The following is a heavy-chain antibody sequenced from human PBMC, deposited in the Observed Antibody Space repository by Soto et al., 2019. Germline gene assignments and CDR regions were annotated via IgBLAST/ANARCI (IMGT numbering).Heavy chain of an antibody. D-gene: IGHD2-2*01. CDR2: ISGYNGNT. CDR1: GYTFTSYG. V-gene: IGHV1-18*01. CDR3: ALVVPAAMMRGLDY. J-gene: IGHJ4*02. Sequence: ASVKVSCKASGYTFTSYGISWVRQAPGQGLEWMGWISGYNGNTNYAQKLQGRVTMTTDTSTSTAYMELRSLRSDDTAVYYCALVVPAAMMRGLDYWGLGTLVTVSS.